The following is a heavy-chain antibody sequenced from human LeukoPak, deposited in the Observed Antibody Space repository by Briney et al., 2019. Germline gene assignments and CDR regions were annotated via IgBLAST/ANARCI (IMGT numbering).Heavy chain of an antibody. CDR3: AVDIPSVDAFDI. Sequence: PWGTLRLSGAASGFTFSSYGMSWVRQGPGKGLECVSAISGSGGSTYYADSVKGRFTISRDNSKNTLYLQMNSLRAEDTAVYYSAVDIPSVDAFDIWGQGTMVTVSS. CDR2: ISGSGGST. CDR1: GFTFSSYG. D-gene: IGHD3-9*01. J-gene: IGHJ3*02. V-gene: IGHV3-23*01.